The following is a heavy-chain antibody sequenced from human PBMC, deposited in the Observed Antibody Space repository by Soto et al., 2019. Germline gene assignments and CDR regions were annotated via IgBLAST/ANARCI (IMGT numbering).Heavy chain of an antibody. J-gene: IGHJ3*02. CDR3: ARRRGPLLKDAFDI. CDR1: GLTFSSYA. V-gene: IGHV3-23*01. D-gene: IGHD2-15*01. CDR2: ISGSGGST. Sequence: ESGGGLVQPGGSLRLSCAASGLTFSSYAMSWVRQAPGKGLEGVSAISGSGGSTYYADSVKGRFTISRDNSKNLMYLQMNSLRADDTAVYFCARRRGPLLKDAFDIWGQGTMVTVSS.